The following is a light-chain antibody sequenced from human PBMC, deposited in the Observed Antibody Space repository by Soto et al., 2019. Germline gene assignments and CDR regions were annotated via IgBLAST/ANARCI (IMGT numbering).Light chain of an antibody. CDR2: GAS. CDR1: QDITNY. Sequence: DIQMTQSPSSLSASVGDRVTITCQASQDITNYLNWYQQKPGKAPNLLIYGASNLETGVPSRFSGSGSGTDFTFTISSLQAEDIGTYFCQQYDSVFTFGQGTRPEIK. V-gene: IGKV1-33*01. J-gene: IGKJ5*01. CDR3: QQYDSVFT.